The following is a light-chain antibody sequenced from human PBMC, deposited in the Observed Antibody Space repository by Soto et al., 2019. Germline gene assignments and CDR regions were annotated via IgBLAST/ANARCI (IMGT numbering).Light chain of an antibody. CDR1: QSVSSY. Sequence: EIVLTQSPATLSLSPGERATLSCRASQSVSSYLAWYQQKPGQAPRLLIYDASNRATGIPARFSGSGSGTDFTPTISSLEPGDFAVYYCQQRSNSFGGGTKVEIK. CDR3: QQRSNS. CDR2: DAS. J-gene: IGKJ4*01. V-gene: IGKV3-11*01.